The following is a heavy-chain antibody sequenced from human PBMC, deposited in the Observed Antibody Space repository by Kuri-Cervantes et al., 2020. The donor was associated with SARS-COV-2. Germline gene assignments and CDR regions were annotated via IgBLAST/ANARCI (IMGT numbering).Heavy chain of an antibody. V-gene: IGHV3-15*01. CDR1: GFTFSSYG. J-gene: IGHJ4*02. CDR2: IKSKTDGGTR. Sequence: GGSLRLSCAASGFTFSSYGMHWVRQAPGKGLEWVGRIKSKTDGGTRDYAAPVKGRFTISRDDSKNTLYLQVNSLKTEDTAIYYCTTGQWELQYYFDYWGQGTLVTVSS. D-gene: IGHD3-10*01. CDR3: TTGQWELQYYFDY.